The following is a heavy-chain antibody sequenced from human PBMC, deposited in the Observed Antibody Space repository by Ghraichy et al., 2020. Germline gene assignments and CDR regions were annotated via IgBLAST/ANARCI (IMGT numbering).Heavy chain of an antibody. J-gene: IGHJ3*02. Sequence: TLSLTCSVSGGSIGTLYWSWIRQPPGKPLEWIGHVYYSGSTNYNPFLKSRVTISVDTSRNEFSLRVNSVTGADTAIYYCATNSSSSVGFDIWGQGTKVTISS. CDR1: GGSIGTLY. CDR3: ATNSSSSVGFDI. D-gene: IGHD6-6*01. V-gene: IGHV4-59*11. CDR2: VYYSGST.